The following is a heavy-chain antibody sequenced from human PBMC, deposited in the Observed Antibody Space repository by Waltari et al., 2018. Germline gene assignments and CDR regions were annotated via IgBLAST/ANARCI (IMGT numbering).Heavy chain of an antibody. D-gene: IGHD5-18*01. V-gene: IGHV3-21*01. CDR1: GFTFSSYS. J-gene: IGHJ5*02. CDR3: ASELPLGNGKNAMVTPWNWFDP. CDR2: ISSSSRYI. Sequence: EVQLVESGGGLVKPGGSLRLSCAASGFTFSSYSMNWVRQAPGKGLEWVSSISSSSRYIHYADSWKGRYTITRDNAKNSRYLQMTSLRAEDTAVYYCASELPLGNGKNAMVTPWNWFDPWGQGTLVTVSS.